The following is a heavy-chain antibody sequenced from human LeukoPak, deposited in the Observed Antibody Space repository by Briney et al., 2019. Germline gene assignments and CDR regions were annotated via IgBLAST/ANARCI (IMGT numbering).Heavy chain of an antibody. CDR2: IIPIFGTA. CDR1: GGTFSSYA. CDR3: ALGYCSGGSCWHPRLYYYYMDV. V-gene: IGHV1-69*13. D-gene: IGHD2-15*01. Sequence: GASVKVSCKASGGTFSSYAISWVRQAPGQGLEWMGGIIPIFGTANYAQKFQGRVTITADESTSTAYMELSSLRSEDTAVYYCALGYCSGGSCWHPRLYYYYMDVWGKGTTVTISS. J-gene: IGHJ6*03.